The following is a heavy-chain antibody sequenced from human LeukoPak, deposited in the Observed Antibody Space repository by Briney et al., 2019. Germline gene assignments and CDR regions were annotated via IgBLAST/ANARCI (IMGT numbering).Heavy chain of an antibody. J-gene: IGHJ4*02. D-gene: IGHD1-26*01. CDR3: ARGDSGSYCY. Sequence: GASVKVSCKASGYTFSNYYIHWGAQAPGHGLEWMGLIRPSDGSTTYAEKFQGRVTMTRDTSTSTVYMELSSLSSEDTAIYYCARGDSGSYCYWGQGTLVTVSS. CDR2: IRPSDGST. V-gene: IGHV1-46*01. CDR1: GYTFSNYY.